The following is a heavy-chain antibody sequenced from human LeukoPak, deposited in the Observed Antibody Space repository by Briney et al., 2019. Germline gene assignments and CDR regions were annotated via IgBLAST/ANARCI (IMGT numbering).Heavy chain of an antibody. CDR2: IKQDGTET. CDR3: ARGAHYGSYVDFYDY. V-gene: IGHV3-7*04. CDR1: GVTFSRHW. J-gene: IGHJ4*02. D-gene: IGHD4-11*01. Sequence: GGSLRLSCGASGVTFSRHWMSWLRLAPGKGLEWVASIKQDGTETYNVDSVKGLFTTSRDDPKNSLPLQINILRADDPAVYYCARGAHYGSYVDFYDYRGQGTLVTVS.